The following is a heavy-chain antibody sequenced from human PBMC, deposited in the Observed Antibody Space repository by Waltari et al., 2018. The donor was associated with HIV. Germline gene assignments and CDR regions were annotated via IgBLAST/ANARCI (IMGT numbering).Heavy chain of an antibody. CDR3: AKVGYSSSWYYFDY. V-gene: IGHV3-9*01. D-gene: IGHD6-13*01. CDR1: GFTFDDYA. CDR2: ISWNSGSI. Sequence: EVQLVESGGGLVQPGRSLRLSCAASGFTFDDYAMHGVRQAPGKGVEWVSGISWNSGSIGYADSVKGRFTISRDNAKNSLYLQMNSLRAEDTALYYCAKVGYSSSWYYFDYWGQGTLVTVSS. J-gene: IGHJ4*02.